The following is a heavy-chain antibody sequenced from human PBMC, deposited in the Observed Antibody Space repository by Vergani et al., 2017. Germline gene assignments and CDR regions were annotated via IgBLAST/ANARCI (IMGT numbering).Heavy chain of an antibody. Sequence: QVQLQELGPGLVKPSQTLSLTCTVSGGSISSGSYYWSWIRQPAGKGLEWIGRIYTSGSTNYNPSLKSRVTISVDTSKNQFSLKLSSVTAADTAVYYCARVVAQWSYHLREYYYYMDVWGKGTTVTVSS. V-gene: IGHV4-61*02. J-gene: IGHJ6*03. D-gene: IGHD6-6*01. CDR3: ARVVAQWSYHLREYYYYMDV. CDR2: IYTSGST. CDR1: GGSISSGSYY.